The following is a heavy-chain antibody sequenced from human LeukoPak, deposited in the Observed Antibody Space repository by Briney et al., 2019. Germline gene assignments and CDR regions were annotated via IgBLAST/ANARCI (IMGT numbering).Heavy chain of an antibody. CDR1: GFTFSSYA. CDR3: AELGITMIGGV. Sequence: GGSLRLSCAASGFTFSSYAMNWARQAPGKGLEWVSAISSSGSTIYYADSVKGRFTISRDNAKNSLYLQMNSLRAEDTAVYYCAELGITMIGGVWGKGTTVTISS. CDR2: ISSSGSTI. J-gene: IGHJ6*04. V-gene: IGHV3-48*03. D-gene: IGHD3-10*02.